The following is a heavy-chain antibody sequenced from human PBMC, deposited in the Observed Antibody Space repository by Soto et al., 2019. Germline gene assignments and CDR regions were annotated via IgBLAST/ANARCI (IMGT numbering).Heavy chain of an antibody. V-gene: IGHV3-13*01. CDR1: GFTFSSYD. CDR3: ARELRYCRGGSPGAFDI. J-gene: IGHJ3*02. D-gene: IGHD2-15*01. Sequence: PGGSLRLSCAASGFTFSSYDMHWVRQATGKGLEWVSAIGTAGDTYYPGSVKGRFTISRENAKNSLYLQMNSLRAEDTAVYYCARELRYCRGGSPGAFDIWGKGTMVTVSS. CDR2: IGTAGDT.